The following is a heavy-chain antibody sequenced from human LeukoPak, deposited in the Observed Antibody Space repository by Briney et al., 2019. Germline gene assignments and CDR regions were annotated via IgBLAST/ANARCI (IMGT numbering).Heavy chain of an antibody. CDR2: ISASADKT. J-gene: IGHJ4*02. CDR1: GFTFSDFT. D-gene: IGHD3-22*01. CDR3: ARDFYDSSGYYYDY. Sequence: PGGSLRLSCAASGFTFSDFTMSWVRQAPGKGLGWVSAISASADKTYYADSVKGRFTISRDNSKGTLYLQMNSLRAEDTALYYCARDFYDSSGYYYDYWGQGTLVTVSS. V-gene: IGHV3-23*01.